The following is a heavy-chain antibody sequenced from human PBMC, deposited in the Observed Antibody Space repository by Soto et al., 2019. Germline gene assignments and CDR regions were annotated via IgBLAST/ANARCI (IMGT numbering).Heavy chain of an antibody. CDR3: VRDPAAPDY. J-gene: IGHJ4*02. CDR1: GYTFASYA. Sequence: QVQLVQSGAEVKKPGASVKVSCKASGYTFASYAISWMRQAPGQGLEWMGWINVYNGNTNYAQKLQGRVTMTTDTSTSTDYLELRSQRTDDTAVYYCVRDPAAPDYWGQGTLVTVSS. V-gene: IGHV1-18*01. CDR2: INVYNGNT. D-gene: IGHD6-6*01.